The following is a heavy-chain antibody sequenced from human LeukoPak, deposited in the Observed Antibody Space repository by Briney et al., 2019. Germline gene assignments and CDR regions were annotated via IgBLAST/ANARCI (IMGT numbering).Heavy chain of an antibody. CDR2: LYSGGTT. CDR3: ARAGCNGGVCLYYFDY. J-gene: IGHJ4*02. D-gene: IGHD2-8*02. CDR1: GFTVSSNY. V-gene: IGHV3-53*04. Sequence: GGSLRLSCAASGFTVSSNYMTWVHQAPGKGLEWVSVLYSGGTTYYADSVEGRFTISRHNSKNTLYLQMNSLRAEDTAVYYCARAGCNGGVCLYYFDYWGQGTLVTVAS.